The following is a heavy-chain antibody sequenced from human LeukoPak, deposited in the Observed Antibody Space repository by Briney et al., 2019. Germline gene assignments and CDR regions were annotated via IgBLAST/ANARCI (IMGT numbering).Heavy chain of an antibody. CDR2: INPDSGFT. CDR1: GYRFTDDY. J-gene: IGHJ4*02. V-gene: IGHV1-2*02. D-gene: IGHD1-20*01. Sequence: VASVTVSCKASGYRFTDDYMHWVRQAPGQGLEWMGWINPDSGFTVYAQKFQGRVTMTRDTSISTAYMEVRRLRFDDTAVYYCAPTSEAYTSNWNVWGQGTLVTVSS. CDR3: APTSEAYTSNWNV.